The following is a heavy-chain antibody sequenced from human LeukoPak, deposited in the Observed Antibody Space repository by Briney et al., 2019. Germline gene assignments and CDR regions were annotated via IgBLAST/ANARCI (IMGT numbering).Heavy chain of an antibody. D-gene: IGHD3-16*02. CDR3: ARQHYLGELSLPWFDP. Sequence: PSETLSLTCTVSGGSVSSNIYYWSWIRQPPGKGLDWIGYIYYSGSTNYNPSLKSRVTISVDTSKNQLSLKLSSVTATDTATYYCARQHYLGELSLPWFDPWGQGTLVTVSS. CDR1: GGSVSSNIYY. J-gene: IGHJ5*02. CDR2: IYYSGST. V-gene: IGHV4-61*01.